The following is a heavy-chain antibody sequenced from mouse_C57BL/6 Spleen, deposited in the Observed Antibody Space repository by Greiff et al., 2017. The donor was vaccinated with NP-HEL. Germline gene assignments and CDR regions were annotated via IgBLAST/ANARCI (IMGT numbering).Heavy chain of an antibody. CDR3: AKLGGGLYAMDY. J-gene: IGHJ4*01. CDR1: GIDFSRYW. V-gene: IGHV4-1*01. Sequence: EVKLLESGGGLVQPGGSLKLSCAASGIDFSRYWMSWVRRAPGKGLEWIGEINPDSSTINYAPSLKDKFIISRDNAKNTLYLQMSKVRSEDTALDYWAKLGGGLYAMDYWGQGTSVTVSS. CDR2: INPDSSTI. D-gene: IGHD3-1*01.